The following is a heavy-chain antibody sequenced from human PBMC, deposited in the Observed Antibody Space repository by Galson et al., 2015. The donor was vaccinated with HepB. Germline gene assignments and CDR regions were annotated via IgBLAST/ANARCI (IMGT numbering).Heavy chain of an antibody. J-gene: IGHJ4*02. CDR3: ARGGMATIGGPTFDY. D-gene: IGHD5-24*01. CDR1: GYSFTRYG. V-gene: IGHV1-18*01. CDR2: ISVYNGNT. Sequence: SVKVSCKASGYSFTRYGISWVRQAPGQGLEWMGWISVYNGNTAQKLQGRVTMTTDTSTGTAYMELRSLRYEDTAVYYCARGGMATIGGPTFDYWGQGTLVTVSS.